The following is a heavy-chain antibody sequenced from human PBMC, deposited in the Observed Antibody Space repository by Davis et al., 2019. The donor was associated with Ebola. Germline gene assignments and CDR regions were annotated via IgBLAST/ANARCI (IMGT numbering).Heavy chain of an antibody. Sequence: PGGSLRLSCAASGLTFSSYWMHWVRQAPGKGLVWVSRINNDGTGTNYADSVKGRFTISRDNAKNTLYLQMNGLRAEDTAVYYCARSSYQPDYWGQGTLVTVSS. CDR3: ARSSYQPDY. V-gene: IGHV3-74*01. CDR2: INNDGTGT. J-gene: IGHJ4*02. D-gene: IGHD2-2*01. CDR1: GLTFSSYW.